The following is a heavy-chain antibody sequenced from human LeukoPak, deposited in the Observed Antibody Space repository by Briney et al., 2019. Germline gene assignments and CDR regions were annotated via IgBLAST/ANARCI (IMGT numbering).Heavy chain of an antibody. CDR2: ISSSSNTI. D-gene: IGHD2-21*01. J-gene: IGHJ3*02. V-gene: IGHV3-48*01. CDR1: GFTFSSYS. Sequence: PGGSLRLSCAASGFTFSSYSMNWVRQAPGKGLEWVSYISSSSNTIYYADSVKGRFTISRDNAKNSLYLQMNSLRAEDTAVYYCARTLFAAGAFDIWGQGTMVTVSS. CDR3: ARTLFAAGAFDI.